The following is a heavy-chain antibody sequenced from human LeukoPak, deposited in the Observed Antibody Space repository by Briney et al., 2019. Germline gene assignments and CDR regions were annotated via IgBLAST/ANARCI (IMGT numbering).Heavy chain of an antibody. D-gene: IGHD4-11*01. J-gene: IGHJ4*02. CDR2: IYYSGNA. Sequence: SETLSLTCTVSGGSISSGDYYWSWIRQPPGKGLEWIGYIYYSGNAYYNPSLKSRVTISVDTSKDQFSLKLSSVTAADTAVYYCARASTVTKDFAYWGQGTLVTASS. CDR3: ARASTVTKDFAY. V-gene: IGHV4-30-4*01. CDR1: GGSISSGDYY.